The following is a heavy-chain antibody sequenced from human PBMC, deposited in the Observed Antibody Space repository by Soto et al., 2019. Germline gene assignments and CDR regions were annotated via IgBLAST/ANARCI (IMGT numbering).Heavy chain of an antibody. J-gene: IGHJ4*02. CDR3: ARAPSGDKVDY. CDR1: GGYSINGYDP. CDR2: IYNGVST. Sequence: TYTVVGGYSINGYDPRSLKRQSPEKGLEWIGHIYNGVSTYNNPSLNGRLTISIDTSKNQFSLNLSSVTAADTAVYYCARAPSGDKVDYSGQRPLVTVPS. D-gene: IGHD7-27*01. V-gene: IGHV4-30-4*08.